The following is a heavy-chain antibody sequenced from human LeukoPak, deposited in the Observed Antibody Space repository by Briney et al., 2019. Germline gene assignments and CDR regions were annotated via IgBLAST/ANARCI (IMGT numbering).Heavy chain of an antibody. J-gene: IGHJ4*02. CDR2: ISSSSSYI. V-gene: IGHV3-21*01. D-gene: IGHD3-10*01. CDR3: ARDSISYYYGSGSYNFDY. Sequence: GGSLRLSCAASGFTFSSYSMNWVRQAPGKGLEWVSSISSSSSYIYYADSVKGRFTISRDNAKNSLYLQMNSLRAEDTAVYYCARDSISYYYGSGSYNFDYWGQGTLVTVSS. CDR1: GFTFSSYS.